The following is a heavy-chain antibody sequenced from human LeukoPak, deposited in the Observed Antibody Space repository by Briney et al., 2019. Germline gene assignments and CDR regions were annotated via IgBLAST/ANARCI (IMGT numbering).Heavy chain of an antibody. V-gene: IGHV4-39*01. CDR1: GGSISSSSYY. D-gene: IGHD3-10*01. Sequence: SETLSLTCTVSGGSISSSSYYWGWIRQPPGKGLEWIGSIYYSGSTYYNPSLKSRVTISVDTSKNQFSLKLSSVTTADTAVYYCARPYYYGSGTDYWGQGTLVTVSS. CDR3: ARPYYYGSGTDY. J-gene: IGHJ4*02. CDR2: IYYSGST.